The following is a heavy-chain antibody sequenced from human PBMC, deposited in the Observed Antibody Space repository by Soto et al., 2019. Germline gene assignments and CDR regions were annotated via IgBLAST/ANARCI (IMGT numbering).Heavy chain of an antibody. CDR1: GGSISSGDYY. J-gene: IGHJ6*02. D-gene: IGHD6-6*01. CDR3: ASTYSSSAGLPAYYYYYGMDV. V-gene: IGHV4-30-4*01. CDR2: IYYSGTT. Sequence: SETLSLTCTVSGGSISSGDYYWSWIRQPPGKGLEWIGYIYYSGTTYYNPSLKSRVTISVDTSKNQFSLKLSSVTAADTAVYYCASTYSSSAGLPAYYYYYGMDVWGQGTTVTVSS.